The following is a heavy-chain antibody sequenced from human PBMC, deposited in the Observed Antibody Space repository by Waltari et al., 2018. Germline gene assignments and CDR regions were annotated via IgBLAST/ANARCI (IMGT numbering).Heavy chain of an antibody. Sequence: QLQLQESGPGLVKPSETLSLTCTVSGGSISSSRYYWGWTRQPPGKGLEWIGSVDCSWSTYYNPSLKSRVTISVDTSKNQFSLKLSSVTAADTAVYYWARLGAAYSFYFDYWGQGTLVTVSS. J-gene: IGHJ4*02. D-gene: IGHD2-15*01. CDR2: VDCSWST. V-gene: IGHV4-39*07. CDR1: GGSISSSRYY. CDR3: ARLGAAYSFYFDY.